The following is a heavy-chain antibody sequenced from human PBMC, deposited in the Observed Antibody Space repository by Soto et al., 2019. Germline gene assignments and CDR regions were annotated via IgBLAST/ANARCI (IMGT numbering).Heavy chain of an antibody. CDR2: VSYDGSNK. Sequence: GGSLRLSCAASGFTFSSYGMHWVRQAPGKGLEWVAVVSYDGSNKYYADSVKGRFTISRDNSKNTVYLQMNSLRAEDTALYYCAKRFGSGWFYFDYWGQGTLVTVSS. J-gene: IGHJ4*02. D-gene: IGHD6-19*01. CDR1: GFTFSSYG. V-gene: IGHV3-30*18. CDR3: AKRFGSGWFYFDY.